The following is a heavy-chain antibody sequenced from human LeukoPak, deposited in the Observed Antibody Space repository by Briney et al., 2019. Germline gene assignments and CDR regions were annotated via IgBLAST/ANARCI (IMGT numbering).Heavy chain of an antibody. J-gene: IGHJ4*02. V-gene: IGHV1-46*01. CDR3: ARIAVAGNFDY. Sequence: ASVKVSCKASGYSITNYAILWVRQAPGQGLEWMGIINPSGGSTSYAQKFQGRVTMTRDMSTSTVYMELSSLRSEDTAVYYRARIAVAGNFDYWGQGTLVTVSS. D-gene: IGHD6-19*01. CDR1: GYSITNYA. CDR2: INPSGGST.